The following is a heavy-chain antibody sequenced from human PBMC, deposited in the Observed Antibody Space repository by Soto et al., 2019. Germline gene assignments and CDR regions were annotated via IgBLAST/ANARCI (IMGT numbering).Heavy chain of an antibody. V-gene: IGHV4-34*01. CDR3: ARSLYCSSTSCLARYAFDI. Sequence: PSETLSLTCAVYGGSCSGYYRSWIRQPPGKGLEWIGEINHSGSTNYNPSLKSRVTISVDTSKNQFSLKLSSVTAADTAVYYCARSLYCSSTSCLARYAFDIWGQGTMVTVSS. CDR1: GGSCSGYY. D-gene: IGHD2-2*01. CDR2: INHSGST. J-gene: IGHJ3*02.